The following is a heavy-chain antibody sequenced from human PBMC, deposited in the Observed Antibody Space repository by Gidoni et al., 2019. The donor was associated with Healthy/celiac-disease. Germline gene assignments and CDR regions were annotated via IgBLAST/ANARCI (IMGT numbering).Heavy chain of an antibody. V-gene: IGHV1-2*02. CDR1: GSTFTGYY. D-gene: IGHD6-19*01. CDR3: AREVGIAVAGYFDY. Sequence: QVQLVQSGAAVKKPGASVMVSCKASGSTFTGYYMHWVRQAPGQGLEWMGWINPNSGGTNYAQKFQGRVTMTRHTSISTAYMELSRLRSDDTAVYYCAREVGIAVAGYFDYWGQGTLVTVSS. J-gene: IGHJ4*02. CDR2: INPNSGGT.